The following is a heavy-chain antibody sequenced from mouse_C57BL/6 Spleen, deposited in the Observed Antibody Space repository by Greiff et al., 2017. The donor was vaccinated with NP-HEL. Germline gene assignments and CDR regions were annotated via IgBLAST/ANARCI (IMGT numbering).Heavy chain of an antibody. J-gene: IGHJ4*01. V-gene: IGHV5-6*01. CDR3: ARQRDNYYAMDY. Sequence: EVMLVESGGDLVKPGGSLKLSCAASGFTFSSYGMSWVRQTPDNRLEWVATISSGGSYTYYPDSVKGRFTISRDNAKNTLYLQMSSLKSEDTAMYYCARQRDNYYAMDYWGQGTSVTVSS. D-gene: IGHD3-3*01. CDR1: GFTFSSYG. CDR2: ISSGGSYT.